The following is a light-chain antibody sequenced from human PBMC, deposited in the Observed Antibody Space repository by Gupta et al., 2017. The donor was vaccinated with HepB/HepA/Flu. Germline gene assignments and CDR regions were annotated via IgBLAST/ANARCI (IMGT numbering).Light chain of an antibody. CDR2: DVS. Sequence: QSALTQPASVSGSPGQSITISCTGTSSDVGRYNYVSWYQQHADKAPQLIIYDVSDRPSGVSNRFSGSKSDNTASLTISGLQAEDEADYYCSSYTSSSTLVFGGGTRLTVL. CDR3: SSYTSSSTLV. V-gene: IGLV2-14*03. CDR1: SSDVGRYNY. J-gene: IGLJ2*01.